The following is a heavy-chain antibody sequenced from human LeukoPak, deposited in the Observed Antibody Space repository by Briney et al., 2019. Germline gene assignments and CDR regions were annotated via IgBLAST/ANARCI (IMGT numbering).Heavy chain of an antibody. Sequence: SETLSLTCTVSGDSISSNYWWSWVRQSPGKGLEWIGEILQSGSTNYNPSLRSRVTISIDKSKNQFSLNLSSVTAADTAVYYCARESWSYASKFHYWGQGTLVTVSS. D-gene: IGHD3-16*01. CDR3: ARESWSYASKFHY. CDR1: GDSISSNYW. J-gene: IGHJ4*02. CDR2: ILQSGST. V-gene: IGHV4-4*02.